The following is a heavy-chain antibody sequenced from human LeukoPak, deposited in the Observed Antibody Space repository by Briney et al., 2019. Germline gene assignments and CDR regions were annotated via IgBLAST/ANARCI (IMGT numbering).Heavy chain of an antibody. CDR1: GASFTRYW. D-gene: IGHD6-19*01. CDR2: TYPGDSDT. CDR3: ATHHPSSRSPCGY. J-gene: IGHJ4*02. Sequence: GSSLKISYKGAGASFTRYWNSWVRQMPGKSLEWMWITYPGDSDTRYSPSFQGQVTISADKSISTAYLQWSSLKASDTAMYYCATHHPSSRSPCGYWGQGTLVTVSS. V-gene: IGHV5-51*01.